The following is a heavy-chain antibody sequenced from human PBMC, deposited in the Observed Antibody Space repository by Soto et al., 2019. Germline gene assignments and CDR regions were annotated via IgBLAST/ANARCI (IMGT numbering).Heavy chain of an antibody. Sequence: GGSLRLSCAASGFTFSSYAMSWVRQAPGKGLEWVSAISGSGGSTYYADSVKGRFTISRDNSKNTLYLQMNSLRAEDTAVYYCAKYQPRNDYGDSQPLYYYGMDVWGQGTTVTVSS. J-gene: IGHJ6*02. D-gene: IGHD4-17*01. V-gene: IGHV3-23*01. CDR3: AKYQPRNDYGDSQPLYYYGMDV. CDR1: GFTFSSYA. CDR2: ISGSGGST.